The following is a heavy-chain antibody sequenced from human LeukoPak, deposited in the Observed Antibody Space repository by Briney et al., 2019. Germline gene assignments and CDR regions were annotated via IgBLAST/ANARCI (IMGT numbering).Heavy chain of an antibody. CDR2: ISGSGGGT. Sequence: PGGSLRLSCAASGFIFSSYAMSWVRQAPGKGLEWVCGISGSGGGTYYADSVKGRFTISRDNSKSTLYLQMNSLRAEDTAVYYCAKDTAGELGFDIWGQGTMVTVS. J-gene: IGHJ3*02. CDR3: AKDTAGELGFDI. D-gene: IGHD1-26*01. V-gene: IGHV3-23*01. CDR1: GFIFSSYA.